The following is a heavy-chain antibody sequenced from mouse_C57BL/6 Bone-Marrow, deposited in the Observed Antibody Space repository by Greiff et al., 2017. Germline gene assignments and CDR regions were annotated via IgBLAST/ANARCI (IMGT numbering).Heavy chain of an antibody. CDR2: IYPGSGST. V-gene: IGHV1-55*01. Sequence: QVQLQQPGAELVKPGASVKMSCKASGYTFTSYWITWVKQRPGQGLEWIGDIYPGSGSTNYNEKFKSKATLTVDTSSSTAYMQLSSLTSEDSAVYYCARKETTVRVFYFDYWGQGTTLTVSS. J-gene: IGHJ2*01. D-gene: IGHD1-1*01. CDR3: ARKETTVRVFYFDY. CDR1: GYTFTSYW.